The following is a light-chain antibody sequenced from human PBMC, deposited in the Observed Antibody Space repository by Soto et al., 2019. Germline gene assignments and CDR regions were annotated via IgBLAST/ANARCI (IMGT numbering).Light chain of an antibody. V-gene: IGKV3-20*01. J-gene: IGKJ2*01. Sequence: EIVLTQSPGTLSLSPGESATLSCRASQSVSSSYLAWYQQKPGQAPRLLIYGASSRATGIPDRFSGSGSGTDFTLTISRLEPEDFAVYYCQQYGRSPNTFGQGTKLEIK. CDR2: GAS. CDR3: QQYGRSPNT. CDR1: QSVSSSY.